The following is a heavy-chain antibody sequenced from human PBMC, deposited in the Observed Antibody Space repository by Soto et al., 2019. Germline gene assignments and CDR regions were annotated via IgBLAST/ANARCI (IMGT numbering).Heavy chain of an antibody. J-gene: IGHJ6*02. V-gene: IGHV1-2*04. D-gene: IGHD3-10*01. CDR3: ARDIPLYGSGSYYIYYYGMDV. Sequence: ASVKVSCKTAVYTFTVYHMDRVRKAPGQGLEWMGWINPNSGGTNYAQKFQGWVTMTRDTSISTAYMELSRLRSDDTAVYYCARDIPLYGSGSYYIYYYGMDVWRQGTTVTVSS. CDR2: INPNSGGT. CDR1: VYTFTVYH.